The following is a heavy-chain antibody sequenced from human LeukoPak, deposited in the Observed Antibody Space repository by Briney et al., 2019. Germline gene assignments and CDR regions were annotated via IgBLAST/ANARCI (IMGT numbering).Heavy chain of an antibody. Sequence: PGGSLRLSRAASGFTFSGSAMHRVRQASGKGLEWVGRIRSKANSYATAYAASVKGRFTISRDDSKNTAYLQMNSLKTEDTAVYYCTRPRYSSSWGPDDAFDIWGQGTMVTVSS. CDR1: GFTFSGSA. V-gene: IGHV3-73*01. CDR2: IRSKANSYAT. CDR3: TRPRYSSSWGPDDAFDI. J-gene: IGHJ3*02. D-gene: IGHD6-13*01.